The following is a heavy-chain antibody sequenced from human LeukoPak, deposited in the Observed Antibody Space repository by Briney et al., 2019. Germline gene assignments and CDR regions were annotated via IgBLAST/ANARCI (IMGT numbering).Heavy chain of an antibody. J-gene: IGHJ6*03. V-gene: IGHV3-23*01. D-gene: IGHD3-3*01. Sequence: GGSLRLSCAASGFTVSSNYMNWVRLAPGKGLEWVSAISGSGGSTYYADSVKGRFTISRDNSKNTLYLQMNSLRAEDTAVYYCAKGFLEWLVLGYMDVWGKGTTVTVSS. CDR1: GFTVSSNY. CDR2: ISGSGGST. CDR3: AKGFLEWLVLGYMDV.